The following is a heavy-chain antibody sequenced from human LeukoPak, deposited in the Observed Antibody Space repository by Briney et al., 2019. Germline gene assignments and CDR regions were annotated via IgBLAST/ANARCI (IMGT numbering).Heavy chain of an antibody. D-gene: IGHD2-2*02. CDR2: IIPILGIA. CDR1: GGTFISYA. Sequence: ASVRVSCKASGGTFISYAISWVRQAPGQGLEWMGRIIPILGIANYAQKFQGRVTITADKSTSTAYMELSSLRSEDTAVYYCAKFPPPYCSSTSCYRDYYFDYWGQGTLVTVSS. CDR3: AKFPPPYCSSTSCYRDYYFDY. V-gene: IGHV1-69*04. J-gene: IGHJ4*02.